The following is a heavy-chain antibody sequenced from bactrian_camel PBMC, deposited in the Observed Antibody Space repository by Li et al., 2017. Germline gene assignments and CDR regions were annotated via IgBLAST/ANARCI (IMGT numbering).Heavy chain of an antibody. CDR2: MSVDGVP. CDR1: GATVSSCC. Sequence: HVQLVESGGGSVQAGDSLQLSCSVSGATVSSCCLAWFRRRPQRVREAMARMSVDGVPTYDDSVQGRFTISRDSAKNTLYLQMNSLKPEDTAMYYCAADFVNKQLARSYDYWGQGTQVTVS. J-gene: IGHJ4*01. V-gene: IGHV3S57*01. D-gene: IGHD7*01. CDR3: AADFVNKQLARSYDY.